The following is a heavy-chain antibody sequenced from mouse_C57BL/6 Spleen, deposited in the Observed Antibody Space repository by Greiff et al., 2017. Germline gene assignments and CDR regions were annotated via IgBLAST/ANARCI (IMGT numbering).Heavy chain of an antibody. V-gene: IGHV1-72*01. CDR3: AWNWDPYWYFDV. D-gene: IGHD4-1*01. J-gene: IGHJ1*01. CDR2: IDPNSGGT. CDR1: GYTFTSYW. Sequence: VQLQQPGAELVKPGASVKLSCKASGYTFTSYWMHWVKQRPGRGLEWIGRIDPNSGGTKYNEKFKSKATLTVDKPSSTAYIQLSSLTSEDSAVYYCAWNWDPYWYFDVWGAGTTVTVSS.